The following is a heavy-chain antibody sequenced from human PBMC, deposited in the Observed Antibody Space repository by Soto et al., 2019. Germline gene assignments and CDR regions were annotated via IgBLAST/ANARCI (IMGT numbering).Heavy chain of an antibody. CDR2: INPNNAGT. J-gene: IGHJ4*02. CDR1: GYTFTDYY. CDR3: ARDGYTSGWYGDFDY. D-gene: IGHD6-19*01. Sequence: QVPLVQSGGEVKKPGASVKVSCKASGYTFTDYYIHWVRQAPGQGLEWMGWINPNNAGTNYAQKFQGWVTMTRDTSITTTYMELSRLRSDDTAVYYCARDGYTSGWYGDFDYWGQGTLVTVSS. V-gene: IGHV1-2*04.